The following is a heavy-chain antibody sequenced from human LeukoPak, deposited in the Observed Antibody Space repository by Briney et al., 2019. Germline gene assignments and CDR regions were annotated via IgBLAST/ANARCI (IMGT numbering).Heavy chain of an antibody. V-gene: IGHV3-23*01. CDR3: AREGFLEWLYHAFDI. Sequence: GGSLRLSCAASGFTFSSYAMSWVRQAPGKGLEWVSAISGSGGSTYYADSVKGRFTISRDNAKNTMYLQMNSMRAEDTAVYYCAREGFLEWLYHAFDIWGQGTMVTVSS. CDR2: ISGSGGST. J-gene: IGHJ3*02. CDR1: GFTFSSYA. D-gene: IGHD3-3*01.